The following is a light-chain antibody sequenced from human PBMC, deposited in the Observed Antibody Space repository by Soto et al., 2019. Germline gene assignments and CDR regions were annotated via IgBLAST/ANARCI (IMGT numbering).Light chain of an antibody. V-gene: IGKV3-15*01. J-gene: IGKJ1*01. CDR1: QSVSNN. Sequence: EILITHSPSTLSVSPGERATLSCRASQSVSNNLAWYQQKPGQAPRLLMYGASTRATGIPARFSGSGSGTEFTLTISSLQSADFAVYYCQQYNNWPRTFGQGTKVDIK. CDR2: GAS. CDR3: QQYNNWPRT.